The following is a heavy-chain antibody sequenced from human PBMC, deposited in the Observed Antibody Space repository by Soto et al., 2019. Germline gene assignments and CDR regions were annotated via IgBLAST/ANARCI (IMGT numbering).Heavy chain of an antibody. D-gene: IGHD1-1*01. CDR3: ARDRGGGTFDY. J-gene: IGHJ4*02. CDR2: IYYSGST. CDR1: GGSISSGDYY. Sequence: PSETLSLTCTVSGGSISSGDYYLSWIRQPPGKGLEGIGYIYYSGSTYYNPSLKSRVTISVDTSKNQFSLKLSSVTAADTAVYYCARDRGGGTFDYWGQGTLVTVSS. V-gene: IGHV4-30-4*01.